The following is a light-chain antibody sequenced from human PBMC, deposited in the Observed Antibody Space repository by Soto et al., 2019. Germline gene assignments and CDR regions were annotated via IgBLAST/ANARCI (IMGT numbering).Light chain of an antibody. J-gene: IGKJ1*01. CDR2: GAS. CDR3: QQSGSSPT. CDR1: QSVTSNY. V-gene: IGKV3-20*01. Sequence: EIVLTQSPGTLSLSPGERATLSCRASQSVTSNYLAWYQQKPGQAPRLLIYGASSRATGIPDRFSGGGSGTDFTLTISRLEPEDFAVYYCQQSGSSPTFGQGTKVEIK.